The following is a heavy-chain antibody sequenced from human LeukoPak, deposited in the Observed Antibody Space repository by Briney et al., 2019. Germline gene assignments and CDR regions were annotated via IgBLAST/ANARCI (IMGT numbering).Heavy chain of an antibody. CDR3: ARGVVVPAAHHYYYYYMDV. CDR2: INHSGST. D-gene: IGHD2-2*01. CDR1: GGSFSGYY. V-gene: IGHV4-34*01. J-gene: IGHJ6*03. Sequence: SETLSLTCAVYGGSFSGYYWSWIRQPPGKGLVWIGEINHSGSTNYNPSLKSRVTISVDTSKNQFSLKLSSVTAADTAVYYCARGVVVPAAHHYYYYYMDVWGKGTTVTVSS.